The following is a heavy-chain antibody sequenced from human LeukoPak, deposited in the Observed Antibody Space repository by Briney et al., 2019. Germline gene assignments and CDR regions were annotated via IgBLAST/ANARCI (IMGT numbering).Heavy chain of an antibody. CDR2: ISGNGGST. D-gene: IGHD6-19*01. CDR3: ARGSHAPFDY. Sequence: PGGSLRLSCGGSGFTFDDYGMCWVRQAPGKGLEWVSGISGNGGSTGYADSVKGRFTISRDNAKNSLYLQMNSLRAEDTALYYCARGSHAPFDYWGQGTLVTVSS. CDR1: GFTFDDYG. J-gene: IGHJ4*02. V-gene: IGHV3-20*04.